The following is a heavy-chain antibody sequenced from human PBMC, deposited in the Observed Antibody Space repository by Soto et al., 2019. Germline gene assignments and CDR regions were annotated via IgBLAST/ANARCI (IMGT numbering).Heavy chain of an antibody. CDR2: INSNTGGT. D-gene: IGHD2-15*01. J-gene: IGHJ4*02. Sequence: ASVKVSCKASGYTFKDYFLHWVRQAPGQGLEWMGWINSNTGGTNYAQKFQGRVTMTRDTPISTAYMELSRLTSDDTAVYHCARKGVVTGPHPFDYWGQGTRVTVSS. CDR1: GYTFKDYF. V-gene: IGHV1-2*02. CDR3: ARKGVVTGPHPFDY.